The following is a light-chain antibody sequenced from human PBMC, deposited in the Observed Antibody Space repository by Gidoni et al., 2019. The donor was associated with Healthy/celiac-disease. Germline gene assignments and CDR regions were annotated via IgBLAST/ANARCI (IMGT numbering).Light chain of an antibody. J-gene: IGKJ2*03. CDR2: DAS. V-gene: IGKV3-11*01. Sequence: EIVLTQSPATLSLSPGERATLSCRASQSVSSYLAWYQQKPGQDPRLLIYDASNRATGIPARFSGSGSGTDFTLTTSSLEPEDFAVYYCQQRSNWPLYSFGQGTKLEIK. CDR1: QSVSSY. CDR3: QQRSNWPLYS.